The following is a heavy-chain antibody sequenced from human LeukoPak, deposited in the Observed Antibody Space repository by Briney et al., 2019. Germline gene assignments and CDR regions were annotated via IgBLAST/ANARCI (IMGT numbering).Heavy chain of an antibody. CDR2: ISTHNGNT. J-gene: IGHJ4*02. D-gene: IGHD4-17*01. CDR3: ARDSDYGDYGDY. CDR1: GYTFTSYD. Sequence: GASVKVSCKASGYTFTSYDINWVRQATGQGLEWMGWISTHNGNTNYAQKLQGRVTMTTDTSASTAYMELRSLRSDDTAVYYCARDSDYGDYGDYWGQGTLVTVSS. V-gene: IGHV1-18*01.